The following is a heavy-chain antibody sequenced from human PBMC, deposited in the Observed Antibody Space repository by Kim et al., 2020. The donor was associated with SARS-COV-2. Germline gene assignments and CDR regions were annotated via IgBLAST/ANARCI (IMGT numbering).Heavy chain of an antibody. J-gene: IGHJ4*02. CDR3: ASDVVPAALARDY. D-gene: IGHD2-2*01. V-gene: IGHV3-7*03. Sequence: YGDSVKGRFTISRDNAKNSLYLQMNSLRAEDTAVYYCASDVVPAALARDYWGQGTLVTVSS.